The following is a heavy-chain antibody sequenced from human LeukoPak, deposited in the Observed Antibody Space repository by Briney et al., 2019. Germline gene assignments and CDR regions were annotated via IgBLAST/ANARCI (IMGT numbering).Heavy chain of an antibody. J-gene: IGHJ6*02. Sequence: GASVKVSCKASGGTFSSYAISWVRQAPGQGLEWMGRIIPILGIANYAQKFQGRVTITADKSTSTAYMELSSLRSGDTAVYYCARVPLWSGYYTRSYYGMDVWGQGTTVTVSS. CDR2: IIPILGIA. CDR3: ARVPLWSGYYTRSYYGMDV. D-gene: IGHD3-3*01. V-gene: IGHV1-69*04. CDR1: GGTFSSYA.